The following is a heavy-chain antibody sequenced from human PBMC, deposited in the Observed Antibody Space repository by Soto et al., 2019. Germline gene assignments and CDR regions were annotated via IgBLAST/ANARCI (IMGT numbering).Heavy chain of an antibody. V-gene: IGHV1-2*04. CDR2: INPNSGAT. CDR1: GYTFTAYY. J-gene: IGHJ4*02. CDR3: ARDSGSAWYGGGDFDY. D-gene: IGHD6-19*01. Sequence: QVQLVQSGAEVKKPGASVKVSCKPSGYTFTAYYIHWVRQAPGQGLKWMGWINPNSGATKYAQELQGWVTMTRDTSISTAYMELSRLRSDDTAVYYCARDSGSAWYGGGDFDYWGQGTLVTVSS.